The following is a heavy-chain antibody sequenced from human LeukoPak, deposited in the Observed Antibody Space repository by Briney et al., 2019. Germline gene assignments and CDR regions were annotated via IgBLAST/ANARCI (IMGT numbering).Heavy chain of an antibody. CDR3: ARVSYCSSTSCYDY. CDR2: IKEDGSEK. D-gene: IGHD2-2*01. CDR1: GFTFSSYW. J-gene: IGHJ4*02. V-gene: IGHV3-7*04. Sequence: PGGSLRLSCAASGFTFSSYWMSWVRQAPGKGLEWVANIKEDGSEKFYVDSVKGRFTISRDNAKNSLYLQVNSLRAEDTAVYYCARVSYCSSTSCYDYWGQGTLVTVSS.